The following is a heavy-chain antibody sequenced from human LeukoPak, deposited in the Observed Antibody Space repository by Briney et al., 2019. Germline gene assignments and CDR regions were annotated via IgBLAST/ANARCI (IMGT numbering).Heavy chain of an antibody. Sequence: PGGSLRLSCAASGFTFSSYAMHWVRQAPGKGLEWVALISYDGSYKYYADSVKGRFTISRDDSKNTLYLQMNSLRAEDTAMYYRARAQHRGWGFDYWGQGTLVTVSS. D-gene: IGHD3-10*01. CDR1: GFTFSSYA. V-gene: IGHV3-30*04. CDR2: ISYDGSYK. J-gene: IGHJ4*02. CDR3: ARAQHRGWGFDY.